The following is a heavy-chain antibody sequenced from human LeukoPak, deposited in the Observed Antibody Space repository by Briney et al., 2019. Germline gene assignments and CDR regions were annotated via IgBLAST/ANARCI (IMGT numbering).Heavy chain of an antibody. V-gene: IGHV7-4-1*02. CDR2: INTNTGNP. CDR3: ASSLQQQLPPAGFDY. CDR1: GYTFTSYA. J-gene: IGHJ4*02. D-gene: IGHD6-13*01. Sequence: ASVKVSCKASGYTFTSYAMNWVRQAPGQGLEWMGWINTNTGNPTYAQGFTGRFVFSLDTSVSTAYLQINSLKTEDTAVYYCASSLQQQLPPAGFDYYGQGTLVTVSS.